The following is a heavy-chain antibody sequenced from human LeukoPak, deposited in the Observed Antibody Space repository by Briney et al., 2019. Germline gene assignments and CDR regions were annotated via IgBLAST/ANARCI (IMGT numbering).Heavy chain of an antibody. CDR1: GGYISGYY. J-gene: IGHJ3*02. D-gene: IGHD1-7*01. V-gene: IGHV4-4*07. Sequence: PSETLSLTCTVSGGYISGYYWSWIRQPAGKGLEWIGRIYTSGSTHYNPSLMSRVTMSVDTSKNQFSLNLSSVTAADTAVYYCARLITGTTTAFDIWGQGTMVTVSS. CDR3: ARLITGTTTAFDI. CDR2: IYTSGST.